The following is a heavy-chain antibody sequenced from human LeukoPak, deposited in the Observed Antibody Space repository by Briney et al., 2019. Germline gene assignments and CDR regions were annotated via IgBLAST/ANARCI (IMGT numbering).Heavy chain of an antibody. J-gene: IGHJ3*02. V-gene: IGHV1-2*02. D-gene: IGHD2-2*01. Sequence: ASVKVSCKASGYTFTGHYIHWVRQAPGQGLEWMGWINPNSGGTNYAQKFQGRVTMTRDTSISTAYMELSRLRSDDTAVYYCARVWDIVVVPAATNAFDIWGQGTMVSVSS. CDR1: GYTFTGHY. CDR2: INPNSGGT. CDR3: ARVWDIVVVPAATNAFDI.